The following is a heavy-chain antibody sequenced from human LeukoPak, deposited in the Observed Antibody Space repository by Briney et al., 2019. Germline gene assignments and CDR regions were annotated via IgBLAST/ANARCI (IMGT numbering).Heavy chain of an antibody. CDR3: VRRPTHYYGFDV. V-gene: IGHV5-51*01. Sequence: GESLKISCKGSGYSFSTYWIGWARQTPGKGLEWMGIIYPGDSDTRYSPAFQGQVTISADKSISTAYLQWSSLKASDTAMYYCVRRPTHYYGFDVWGQGTTVIVSS. CDR1: GYSFSTYW. CDR2: IYPGDSDT. J-gene: IGHJ6*02.